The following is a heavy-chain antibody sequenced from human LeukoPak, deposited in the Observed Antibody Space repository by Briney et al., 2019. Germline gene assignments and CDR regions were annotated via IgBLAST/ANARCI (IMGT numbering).Heavy chain of an antibody. CDR1: GLPFSEYS. CDR2: ISSSSSDI. V-gene: IGHV3-21*01. Sequence: PGGSLRLSCVASGLPFSEYSMSWVRQAPGKGLQWVSSISSSSSDIYYADSVKGRFTISRDNAQNSLYLQMNSLRAEDTAVYYCARGGYCSGGSCGADYWGQGTLVTVSS. CDR3: ARGGYCSGGSCGADY. J-gene: IGHJ4*02. D-gene: IGHD2-15*01.